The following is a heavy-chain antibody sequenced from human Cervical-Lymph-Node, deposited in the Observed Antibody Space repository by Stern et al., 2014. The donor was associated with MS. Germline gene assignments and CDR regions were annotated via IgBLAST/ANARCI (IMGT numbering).Heavy chain of an antibody. V-gene: IGHV4-59*01. J-gene: IGHJ4*02. CDR1: GGSISSYF. D-gene: IGHD3-22*01. Sequence: QVQLQESGPGLVKSSETLSLTCTVSGGSISSYFWSWIRQPPGKGLEWIGYIYYSGSTSYNPSLKSRVTISLDASKNQFSLNLSFLTAADTAVYYCAKIRADYYDSSGYFDYWGQGALVTVSS. CDR2: IYYSGST. CDR3: AKIRADYYDSSGYFDY.